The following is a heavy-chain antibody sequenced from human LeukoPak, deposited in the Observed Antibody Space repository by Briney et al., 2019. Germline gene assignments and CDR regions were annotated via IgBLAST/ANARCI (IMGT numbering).Heavy chain of an antibody. J-gene: IGHJ3*02. CDR3: ARSRVRGSPNPNAFDI. D-gene: IGHD3-10*01. CDR1: GGTFSSYA. V-gene: IGHV1-69*13. Sequence: ASVKVSCKASGGTFSSYAISWVRQAPGQGLEWMGGIIPIFGTANYAQKFQGRVTITADESTSTAYMELSSLRSEDTAVYYCARSRVRGSPNPNAFDIWGQGTMVTVSS. CDR2: IIPIFGTA.